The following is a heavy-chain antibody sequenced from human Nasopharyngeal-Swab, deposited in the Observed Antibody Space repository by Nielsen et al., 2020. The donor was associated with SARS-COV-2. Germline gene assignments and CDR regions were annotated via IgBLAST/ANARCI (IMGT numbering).Heavy chain of an antibody. Sequence: WVRQAPGQGLEWMGIINSSGDTASYAQKFQGRVTMTRDTSTSTVYMELSSLRSEDTAVYYCAREDIVGPLLDYWGQGTLVTVSS. J-gene: IGHJ4*02. CDR3: AREDIVGPLLDY. V-gene: IGHV1-46*01. CDR2: INSSGDTA. D-gene: IGHD1-26*01.